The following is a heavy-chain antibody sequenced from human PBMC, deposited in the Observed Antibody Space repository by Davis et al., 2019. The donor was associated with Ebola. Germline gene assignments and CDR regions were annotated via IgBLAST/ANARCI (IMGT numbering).Heavy chain of an antibody. CDR2: ISSSGSTI. Sequence: GESLKISCAASGFTFSDYYMNWIRQAPGKGLEWVSYISSSGSTIYYADSVKGRFTISRDNAKNSLYLQMNSLRAEDTAVYYCARGRLEDFWSGPSGDYFDYWGQGTLVTVSS. CDR3: ARGRLEDFWSGPSGDYFDY. D-gene: IGHD3-3*01. V-gene: IGHV3-11*01. CDR1: GFTFSDYY. J-gene: IGHJ4*02.